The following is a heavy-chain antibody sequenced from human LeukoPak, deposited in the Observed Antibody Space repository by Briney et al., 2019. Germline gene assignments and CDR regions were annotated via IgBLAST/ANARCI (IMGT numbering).Heavy chain of an antibody. Sequence: SETLSLTCTVSGGAFSGNTYYWGWIRPPPGKALEWFGSLYYSGSTYYNPSLKSRVTISVDTSKKQFSLKLTSVTAADTAVYYCARHEAPVYCGSTDCYALGWFDPWGQGTLVSVSS. D-gene: IGHD2-2*01. CDR3: ARHEAPVYCGSTDCYALGWFDP. J-gene: IGHJ5*02. V-gene: IGHV4-39*01. CDR1: GGAFSGNTYY. CDR2: LYYSGST.